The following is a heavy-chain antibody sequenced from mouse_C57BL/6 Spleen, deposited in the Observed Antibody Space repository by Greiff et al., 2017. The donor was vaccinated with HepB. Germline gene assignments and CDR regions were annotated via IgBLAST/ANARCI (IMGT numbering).Heavy chain of an antibody. D-gene: IGHD2-4*01. J-gene: IGHJ4*01. CDR3: ARRGYYDYAMDY. CDR2: IHPNSGST. V-gene: IGHV1-64*01. CDR1: GYTFTSYW. Sequence: QVQLQQPGAELVKPGASVKLSCKASGYTFTSYWMHWVKQRPGQGLEWIGMIHPNSGSTNYNEKFKSKATLTVDKSSSTAYMQLSSLTSEDSAVYYWARRGYYDYAMDYWGQGTSVTVSS.